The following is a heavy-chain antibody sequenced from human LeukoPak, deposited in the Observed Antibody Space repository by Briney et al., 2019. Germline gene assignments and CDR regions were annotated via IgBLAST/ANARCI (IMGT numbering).Heavy chain of an antibody. V-gene: IGHV3-30*04. CDR3: ARGQWLPNYYFDC. CDR1: GFTFSSYA. CDR2: ISYDGSNK. Sequence: GRSLRLSCAASGFTFSSYAMHWVRQAPGKGLEWVAVISYDGSNKYYADSVKGRFTISRDNAKNSLYLQMNSLRAEDTAVYYCARGQWLPNYYFDCWGQGTLVTVSS. J-gene: IGHJ4*02. D-gene: IGHD6-19*01.